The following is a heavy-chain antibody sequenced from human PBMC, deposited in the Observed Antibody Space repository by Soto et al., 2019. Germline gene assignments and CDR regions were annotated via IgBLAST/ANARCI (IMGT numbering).Heavy chain of an antibody. V-gene: IGHV4-34*01. CDR3: ARGYYDFWNYGMDV. Sequence: SETLSLTCAVYGGSFSGYYWSWIRQPPGKGLEWIGEINHSGSTNYNPSLKSRVTISVDTSKNQFSLKLSSVTAADTAVYYCARGYYDFWNYGMDVWGQGTTVTVS. CDR1: GGSFSGYY. CDR2: INHSGST. D-gene: IGHD3-3*01. J-gene: IGHJ6*02.